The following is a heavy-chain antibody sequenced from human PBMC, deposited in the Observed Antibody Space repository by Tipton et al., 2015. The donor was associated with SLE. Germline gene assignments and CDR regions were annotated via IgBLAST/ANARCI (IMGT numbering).Heavy chain of an antibody. Sequence: SLRLSCAASDFIFNSYAMTWVRQAPGKGLEWVSVISGSGATTYYAESVRGRFTVSRDNSKDTVYLQMNSLRAEDTAVYYCARDFVEWSSGWDYYHYMDVWGKGTTVTVSS. CDR1: DFIFNSYA. V-gene: IGHV3-23*01. J-gene: IGHJ6*03. CDR3: ARDFVEWSSGWDYYHYMDV. D-gene: IGHD3-3*01. CDR2: ISGSGATT.